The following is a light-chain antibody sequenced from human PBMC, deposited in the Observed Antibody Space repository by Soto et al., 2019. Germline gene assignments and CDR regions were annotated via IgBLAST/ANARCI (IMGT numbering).Light chain of an antibody. J-gene: IGLJ7*01. V-gene: IGLV2-23*02. CDR2: EVS. CDR3: CSYGGSRAV. Sequence: QSALTQPASVSGSPRQSITISCTGTSSDVGSHNLVSWYQHHPGQAPKLMIYEVSKRPLGVSARFSASKSGNTASLTISGLQAEDEADYYCCSYGGSRAVFGGGTQLTVL. CDR1: SSDVGSHNL.